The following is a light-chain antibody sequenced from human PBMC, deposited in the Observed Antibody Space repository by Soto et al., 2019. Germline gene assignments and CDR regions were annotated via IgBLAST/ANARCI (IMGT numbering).Light chain of an antibody. V-gene: IGKV1D-12*01. J-gene: IGKJ4*01. CDR2: TAS. CDR1: QGVSTW. Sequence: DIQMTQSPSSVSASVGDRVTITCRARQGVSTWLAWYQQKPGKAPNLLIYTASSLQSAVPSRFSGSGSGTDFTVTISSLQTEDFATYDGQPTSTCPLYFGGGTKVEI. CDR3: QPTSTCPLY.